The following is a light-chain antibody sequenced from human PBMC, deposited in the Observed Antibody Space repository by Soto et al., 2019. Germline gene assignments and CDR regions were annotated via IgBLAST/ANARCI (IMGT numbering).Light chain of an antibody. V-gene: IGKV3-11*01. CDR1: QSVTNY. J-gene: IGKJ1*01. CDR2: DAS. CDR3: QQRLNWPPG. Sequence: NFLTQSPDTLSLSPGERATLTCRASQSVTNYIAWYHQRPGQPPRLLIYDASNRATGVPATFSGTTSETDFTLTISDVEPADWRLYYYQQRLNWPPGFGQGTKVVI.